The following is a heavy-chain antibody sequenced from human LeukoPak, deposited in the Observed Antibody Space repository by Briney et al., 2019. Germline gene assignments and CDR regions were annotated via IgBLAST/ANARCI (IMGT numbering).Heavy chain of an antibody. Sequence: GGSLRLSCAASGFTFSTYGMSWVRQAPGKGLEWVSGISGSVGSTYYADSVKGRFTISRDNSKNTLYLQMNSLRAEDTAVYFCAKADWDIVVVPAAYFDYWGQGTLVTVSS. CDR1: GFTFSTYG. J-gene: IGHJ4*02. V-gene: IGHV3-23*01. CDR2: ISGSVGST. CDR3: AKADWDIVVVPAAYFDY. D-gene: IGHD2-2*01.